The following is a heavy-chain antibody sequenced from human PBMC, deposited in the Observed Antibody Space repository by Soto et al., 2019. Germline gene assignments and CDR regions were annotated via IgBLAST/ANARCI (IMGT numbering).Heavy chain of an antibody. V-gene: IGHV4-31*01. CDR3: ARKCELGWQRGGMDV. J-gene: IGHJ6*02. CDR2: IYYSGST. Sequence: QVRLEESGPGLVKPSETLSLICSVSGGSVNNANYFWNWIRHHPENGLEWIGYIYYSGSTRYNPSFKVPASLLIETSKNPFSPGVNFGAVADKGVFFRARKCELGWQRGGMDVWGRGTTVTVSS. D-gene: IGHD6-25*01. CDR1: GGSVNNANYF.